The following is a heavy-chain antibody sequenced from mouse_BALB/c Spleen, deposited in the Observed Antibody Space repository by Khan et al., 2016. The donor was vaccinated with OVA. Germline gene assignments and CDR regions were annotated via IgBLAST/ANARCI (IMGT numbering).Heavy chain of an antibody. CDR3: ARTARIKD. CDR1: GYSITSGYG. Sequence: EVELVESGPGLVKPSQSLSPTCTVTGYSITSGYGWNWIRQFPGNKLEWMGYISYSGSTNYNPSLKSRISITRDTSKNQFFLQLNSVTTEDTATYYCARTARIKDWGKGTTLTVSS. V-gene: IGHV3-2*02. J-gene: IGHJ2*01. D-gene: IGHD1-2*01. CDR2: ISYSGST.